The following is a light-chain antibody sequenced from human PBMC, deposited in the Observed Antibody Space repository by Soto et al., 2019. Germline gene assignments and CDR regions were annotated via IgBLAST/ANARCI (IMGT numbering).Light chain of an antibody. CDR3: QQLNSYPRT. CDR1: QGISSY. V-gene: IGKV1-9*01. J-gene: IGKJ2*01. CDR2: AAS. Sequence: IQLTQSPSSLSASVGDRVTITCRASQGISSYLAWYQQKPGKAPKLLIYAASTLQSGVPSRFSGSGSRTDFTLTISSLQPEDFATYCCQQLNSYPRTFGQGTKLEIK.